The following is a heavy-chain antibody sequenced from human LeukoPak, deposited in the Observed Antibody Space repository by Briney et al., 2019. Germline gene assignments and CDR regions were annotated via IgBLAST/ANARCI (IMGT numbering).Heavy chain of an antibody. CDR1: GFTFSSYE. V-gene: IGHV3-48*03. CDR2: ISSSGSTI. J-gene: IGHJ6*03. CDR3: ARDSFSGYCSSTSCYGNYYYYMDV. Sequence: GGSLRLSCAASGFTFSSYEMNWVRQAPGKGLEWVSYISSSGSTIYYADSVKGRFTISRDNAKNSLYLQMNSLRAEDTAVYYCARDSFSGYCSSTSCYGNYYYYMDVWGKGTTVTISS. D-gene: IGHD2-2*01.